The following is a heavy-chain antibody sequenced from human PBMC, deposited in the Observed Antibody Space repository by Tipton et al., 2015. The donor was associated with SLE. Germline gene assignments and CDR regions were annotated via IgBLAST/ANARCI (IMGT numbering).Heavy chain of an antibody. V-gene: IGHV3-23*01. Sequence: SLRLSCAAPGSTFSNYVITWVRQAPGKGLEWVSVISGSGGSTYYADSVKGRFTISSDNSKSTLYLQLNSLRAEDTAVYYCAKRGYEIVGGTRLKYWGQGTLVTVS. J-gene: IGHJ4*01. D-gene: IGHD1-26*01. CDR1: GSTFSNYV. CDR3: AKRGYEIVGGTRLKY. CDR2: ISGSGGST.